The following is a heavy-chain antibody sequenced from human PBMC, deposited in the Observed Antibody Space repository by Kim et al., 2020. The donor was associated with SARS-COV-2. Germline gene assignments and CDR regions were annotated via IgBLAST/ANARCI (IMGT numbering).Heavy chain of an antibody. CDR3: TPNSYGYPSDY. J-gene: IGHJ4*02. CDR1: GLASFSLYA. Sequence: GGSLRLSCAVSGLASFSLYAMTWVRQVPGKGLEWVSGISDSGDRTYYVDSVKGRFIISRDNSKSTVYMQMNSLRAEDTALYYCTPNSYGYPSDYWGQGTL. D-gene: IGHD4-17*01. V-gene: IGHV3-23*01. CDR2: ISDSGDRT.